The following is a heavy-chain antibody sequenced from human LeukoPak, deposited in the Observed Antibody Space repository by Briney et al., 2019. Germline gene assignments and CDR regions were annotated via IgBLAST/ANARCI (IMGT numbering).Heavy chain of an antibody. V-gene: IGHV3-30*19. J-gene: IGHJ3*02. CDR3: ARDMVAAAGTADDAFDI. Sequence: GRSLRLSCAASGFTFSSYGMHWVRQAPGKGLEWVAVISYDGSNKYYADSVKGRFTISRDNSKNTLYLQMNSLRAEDTAVYYCARDMVAAAGTADDAFDIWGQGTMVTVSS. D-gene: IGHD6-13*01. CDR2: ISYDGSNK. CDR1: GFTFSSYG.